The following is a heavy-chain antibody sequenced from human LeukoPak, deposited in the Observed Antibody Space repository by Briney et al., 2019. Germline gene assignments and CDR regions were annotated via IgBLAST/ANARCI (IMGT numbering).Heavy chain of an antibody. CDR1: GGSFSGYY. Sequence: PSETLSLTCAVYGGSFSGYYWSWIRQPPGKGLEWIGEINHSGSTNYNPSLKSRVTISVDTSKNQFSLKLSSVTDADTAVYYCARGGIFGVVKKIKNYFDYWGQGTLVTVSS. J-gene: IGHJ4*02. CDR3: ARGGIFGVVKKIKNYFDY. V-gene: IGHV4-34*01. CDR2: INHSGST. D-gene: IGHD3-3*01.